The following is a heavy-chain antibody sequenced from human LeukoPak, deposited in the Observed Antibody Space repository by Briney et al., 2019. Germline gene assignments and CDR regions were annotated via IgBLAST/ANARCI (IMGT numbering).Heavy chain of an antibody. CDR3: ARTTLPYSSTWPVYYYAMDV. Sequence: GGSLRLSCAASGFTFHDYATHWVRQAPGKGPEWVSGISWNSGTLGYADSVKGRFTISRDNAENSLYLQMNTLRTEDTALYYCARTTLPYSSTWPVYYYAMDVWGQGATVTVSS. CDR1: GFTFHDYA. D-gene: IGHD6-13*01. J-gene: IGHJ6*02. CDR2: ISWNSGTL. V-gene: IGHV3-9*01.